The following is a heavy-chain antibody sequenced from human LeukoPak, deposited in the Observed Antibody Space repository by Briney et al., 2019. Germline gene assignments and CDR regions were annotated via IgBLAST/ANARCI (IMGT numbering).Heavy chain of an antibody. CDR3: ASYPYDSSGYYWFADAFDI. CDR2: IIPIFGTA. Sequence: SVKVSCKASGGTFSSYAISWVRQAPGQGLEWMGGIIPIFGTANYAQKFQGRVTITADESTSTAYMELSSPRSEDTAVYYCASYPYDSSGYYWFADAFDIWGQGTMVTVSS. CDR1: GGTFSSYA. J-gene: IGHJ3*02. V-gene: IGHV1-69*13. D-gene: IGHD3-22*01.